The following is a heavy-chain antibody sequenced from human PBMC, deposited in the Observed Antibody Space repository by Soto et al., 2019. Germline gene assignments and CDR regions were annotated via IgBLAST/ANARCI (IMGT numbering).Heavy chain of an antibody. CDR3: ARALVVVAAMSYE. J-gene: IGHJ4*02. CDR1: GYTFPSYA. V-gene: IGHV1-3*01. CDR2: INAGNGNT. Sequence: ASVKVSCKASGYTFPSYAMHWVRQAPGQRLEWMGWINAGNGNTKYSQKFQGRVTITRDTSASTAYMELSSLRSEDTAVYYCARALVVVAAMSYEWRQGTLDPVSS. D-gene: IGHD2-15*01.